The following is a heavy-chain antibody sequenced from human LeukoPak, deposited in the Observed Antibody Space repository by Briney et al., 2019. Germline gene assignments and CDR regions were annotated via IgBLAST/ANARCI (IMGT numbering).Heavy chain of an antibody. V-gene: IGHV3-21*01. Sequence: GGSLRLSCAASGFTFSSYSMNWVRQAPGKGLEWVSSISSSSSYIYYADSVKGRFTISRDNAKNSLYLQMNSLRAEDTAVYYCARTGLLWFGELPPSDAFDIWGQGTMVTVSS. D-gene: IGHD3-10*01. CDR3: ARTGLLWFGELPPSDAFDI. CDR2: ISSSSSYI. J-gene: IGHJ3*02. CDR1: GFTFSSYS.